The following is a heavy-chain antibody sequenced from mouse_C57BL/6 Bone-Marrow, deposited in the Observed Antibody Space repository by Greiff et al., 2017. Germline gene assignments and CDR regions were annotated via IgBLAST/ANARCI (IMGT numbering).Heavy chain of an antibody. CDR1: GFTFSSYG. V-gene: IGHV5-6*02. J-gene: IGHJ2*01. CDR3: ASLITTVVPDY. Sequence: DVMLVESGGDLVKPGGSLKLSCAASGFTFSSYGMSWVRQTPDKRLEWVATISSGGSYTYYPDSVKGRFTISRDNAKNTLYLQMSSLKSEDTAMYYCASLITTVVPDYWGQGTTLTVSS. CDR2: ISSGGSYT. D-gene: IGHD1-1*01.